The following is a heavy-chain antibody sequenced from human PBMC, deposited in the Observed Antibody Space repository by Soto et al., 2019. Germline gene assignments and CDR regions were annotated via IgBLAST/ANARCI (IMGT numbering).Heavy chain of an antibody. CDR3: ARHKASAAAGTYYFDY. CDR2: IYYSGST. V-gene: IGHV4-39*01. D-gene: IGHD6-13*01. Sequence: SETLSLTCTVSGGSISSSSYYWGWIRQPPGKGLEWIGSIYYSGSTYYNPSLKSRVTISVDTSKNQFSLKLSSVTAADTAVYYCARHKASAAAGTYYFDYWGQGTLVTVSS. CDR1: GGSISSSSYY. J-gene: IGHJ4*02.